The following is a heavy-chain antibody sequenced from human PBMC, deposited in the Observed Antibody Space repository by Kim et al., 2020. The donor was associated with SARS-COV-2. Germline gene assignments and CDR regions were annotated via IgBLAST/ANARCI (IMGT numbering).Heavy chain of an antibody. V-gene: IGHV3-23*01. Sequence: GGSLRLSCAASGFTYSDYAMTWVRQAPGKGPEWVSAISGIGDSTYYAASVRGRFTISRDSSSMYLQMNSLRAEDTAVYYCAKPVDRDPYDVLTGSNYYFYAVDVWGQGTTVTVSS. D-gene: IGHD3-9*01. CDR1: GFTYSDYA. CDR2: ISGIGDST. J-gene: IGHJ6*02. CDR3: AKPVDRDPYDVLTGSNYYFYAVDV.